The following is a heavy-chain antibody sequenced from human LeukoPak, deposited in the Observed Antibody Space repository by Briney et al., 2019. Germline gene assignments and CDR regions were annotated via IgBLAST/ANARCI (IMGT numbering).Heavy chain of an antibody. D-gene: IGHD5-12*01. CDR3: ARHQSGSGYDTSRGNFDY. J-gene: IGHJ4*02. V-gene: IGHV4-39*01. CDR2: VHSSGSI. Sequence: SEALSLTCTVSGGSISSRSYYWGWIRQPPGKGLEWIGNVHSSGSIYYNPSLKSRVTISVDTSNNNFSLKLNSVTAADTAVYYCARHQSGSGYDTSRGNFDYWGQGTLVTVSS. CDR1: GGSISSRSYY.